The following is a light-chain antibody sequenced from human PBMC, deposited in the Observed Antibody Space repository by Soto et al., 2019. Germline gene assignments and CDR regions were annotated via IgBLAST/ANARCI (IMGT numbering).Light chain of an antibody. Sequence: DIPMTQSPSSLSASVGDRVTITCRPSQSIDNFLNWYQQKPGKAPNLLIYAASSLQSGVSSRFSGSGSGTDFTLTISSLQPEDSATYYCQQSYSLPYTFGQGTKVEIK. CDR1: QSIDNF. CDR2: AAS. CDR3: QQSYSLPYT. V-gene: IGKV1-39*01. J-gene: IGKJ2*01.